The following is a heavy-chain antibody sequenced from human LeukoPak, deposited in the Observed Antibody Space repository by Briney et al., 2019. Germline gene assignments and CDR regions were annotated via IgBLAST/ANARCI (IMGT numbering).Heavy chain of an antibody. Sequence: GGSLRLSCAASRLTFSNYAMSWVRPAPGKGVEWVSGISGSGGNTYYADSVKGRFTISRDNSKNALYLQMNSLRAEDTAVYYCAKDWNYYDSSGYYYFDYWGQGTLVTVSS. CDR3: AKDWNYYDSSGYYYFDY. D-gene: IGHD3-22*01. CDR2: ISGSGGNT. CDR1: RLTFSNYA. J-gene: IGHJ4*02. V-gene: IGHV3-23*01.